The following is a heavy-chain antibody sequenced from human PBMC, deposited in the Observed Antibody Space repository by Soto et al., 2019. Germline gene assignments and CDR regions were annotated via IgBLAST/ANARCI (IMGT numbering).Heavy chain of an antibody. CDR1: GDSISSGGYY. D-gene: IGHD3-3*01. Sequence: SETLSLTCTVSGDSISSGGYYWSRIRQHPGKGLEWIGYIYYSGSTYYNPSLKSRVTISVDTSKNQFSLKLSSVTAADTAVYYCARTYYDFWSGYWRWFDPWGQGTLVTVSS. V-gene: IGHV4-31*03. CDR3: ARTYYDFWSGYWRWFDP. CDR2: IYYSGST. J-gene: IGHJ5*02.